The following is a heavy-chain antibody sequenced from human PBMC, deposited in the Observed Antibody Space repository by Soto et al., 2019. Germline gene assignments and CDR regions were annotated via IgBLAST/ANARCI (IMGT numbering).Heavy chain of an antibody. V-gene: IGHV4-31*11. CDR2: IYYSGST. Sequence: SETLSLTCAVSGGSISGTTYSWSWIRQPPGKGLEWIGYIYYSGSTYYNPSLKSRVTISVDTSKNQFSLKLSSVTAADTAVYYCASRVWFGESNWFDPWGQGTLVTVSS. D-gene: IGHD3-10*01. CDR1: GGSISGTTYS. J-gene: IGHJ5*02. CDR3: ASRVWFGESNWFDP.